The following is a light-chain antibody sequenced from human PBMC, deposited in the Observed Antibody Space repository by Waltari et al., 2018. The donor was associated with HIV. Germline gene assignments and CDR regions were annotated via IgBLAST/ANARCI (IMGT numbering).Light chain of an antibody. V-gene: IGLV1-40*01. Sequence: QSVLTQPASVSGAPGQRVTISCTGSSSNIGSTYTVSWYRQLPGTAPRLLIYDNDLRPSGVPDRFSGSKSGSSAPLAITGLQADDEAVYYCQSYDTSLSGSMVFGAGTKLTVL. J-gene: IGLJ2*01. CDR2: DND. CDR3: QSYDTSLSGSMV. CDR1: SSNIGSTYT.